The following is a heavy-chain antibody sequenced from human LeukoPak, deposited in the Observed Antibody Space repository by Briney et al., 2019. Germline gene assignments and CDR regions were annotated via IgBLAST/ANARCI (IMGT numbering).Heavy chain of an antibody. Sequence: ASLKVSCKASGYTFTGYYIHWVPQAPGQGLEWMGWIKPNSGGTNYAQKFQGRVTMTRDTSISTAYMVLSRLRSDDTAVYYCARGIGDYWGQGTLVTVSS. CDR1: GYTFTGYY. J-gene: IGHJ4*02. CDR3: ARGIGDY. CDR2: IKPNSGGT. D-gene: IGHD3-3*01. V-gene: IGHV1-2*02.